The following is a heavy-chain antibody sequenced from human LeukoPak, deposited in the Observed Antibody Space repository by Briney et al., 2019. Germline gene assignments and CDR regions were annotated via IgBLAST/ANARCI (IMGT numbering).Heavy chain of an antibody. D-gene: IGHD2-2*01. Sequence: ASVKVSCKASGYTFTCYYIHWVRLDPGQGLELMGWINPNSGGTNYAHKFQGRVTMIRDKSISTAYMELSRLRSDDTAVYYCAREGGVPADRHFDYWGQGTLVTVSS. J-gene: IGHJ4*02. CDR3: AREGGVPADRHFDY. V-gene: IGHV1-2*02. CDR1: GYTFTCYY. CDR2: INPNSGGT.